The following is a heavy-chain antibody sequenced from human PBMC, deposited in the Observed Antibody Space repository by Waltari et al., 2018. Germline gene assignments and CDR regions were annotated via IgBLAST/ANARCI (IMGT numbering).Heavy chain of an antibody. CDR2: IIPIFGTA. J-gene: IGHJ5*02. D-gene: IGHD3-3*01. CDR1: GGTFSSYA. Sequence: VQLVQSGAEVKTPGSSVKVSCKASGGTFSSYAISGVRQAPGQGLEWMGGIIPIFGTANYAQKFQGRVTITADKSTSTAYMELSSLRSEDTAVYYCARRFWSGSADRFDNWFDPWGQGTLVTVSS. V-gene: IGHV1-69*14. CDR3: ARRFWSGSADRFDNWFDP.